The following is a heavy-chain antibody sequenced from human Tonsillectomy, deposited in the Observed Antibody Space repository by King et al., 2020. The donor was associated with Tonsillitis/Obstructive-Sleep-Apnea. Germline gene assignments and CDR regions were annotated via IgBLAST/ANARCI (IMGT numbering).Heavy chain of an antibody. CDR2: ISYDGSNK. CDR1: GFTFSSYG. J-gene: IGHJ4*02. CDR3: AKDPTVGATLA. V-gene: IGHV3-30*18. Sequence: QLVQSGGGVVQPGRSLRLSCAASGFTFSSYGMHWVRQAPGKGLEWVAVISYDGSNKYYADSVKGRFTISRDNSKNTLYLQMKRLRAEDTAVYYCAKDPTVGATLAWGQGTLVTVSS. D-gene: IGHD1-26*01.